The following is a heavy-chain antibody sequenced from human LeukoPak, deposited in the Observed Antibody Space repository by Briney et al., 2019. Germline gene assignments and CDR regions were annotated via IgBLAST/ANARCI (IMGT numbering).Heavy chain of an antibody. V-gene: IGHV4-59*01. CDR2: IYYSGST. CDR1: GGSISSYY. CDR3: AREVGATNGFDY. D-gene: IGHD1-26*01. Sequence: SETLSLTCTVSGGSISSYYWSWIRQPPGKGLEWIGYIYYSGSTNYNPSLKSRVTISVDTSKNQFSLKLSSVTAADTAVYYCAREVGATNGFDYWGQGTLVTVSS. J-gene: IGHJ4*02.